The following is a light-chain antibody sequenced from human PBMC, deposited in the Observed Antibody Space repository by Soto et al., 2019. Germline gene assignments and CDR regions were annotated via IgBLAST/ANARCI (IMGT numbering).Light chain of an antibody. J-gene: IGLJ2*01. CDR2: EVS. Sequence: QSVLTQPPSASGTPGQSVTIPCTGTSSDVGDYNYVSWYQQHPGKAPKLVIYEVSRRPSGVPDRLSGSKSGNTASLTVSGLQAEDEADYYCSSNAGSNNLVFGGGTKLTVL. CDR1: SSDVGDYNY. V-gene: IGLV2-8*01. CDR3: SSNAGSNNLV.